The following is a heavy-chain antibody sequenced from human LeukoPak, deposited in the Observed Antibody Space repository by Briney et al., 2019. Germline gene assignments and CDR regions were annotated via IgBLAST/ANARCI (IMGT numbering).Heavy chain of an antibody. J-gene: IGHJ4*02. CDR3: ANALYDEFGSGYQDH. Sequence: ASVKVSCKASGYSFISYGDSWVRQAPGQGLEWMGWISAYNGNTNYAQKFQGRVTMTTDTSTSTVYMEVRSLRSDATAVYYCANALYDEFGSGYQDHWGQGTLVTVSS. CDR1: GYSFISYG. CDR2: ISAYNGNT. D-gene: IGHD3-3*01. V-gene: IGHV1-18*01.